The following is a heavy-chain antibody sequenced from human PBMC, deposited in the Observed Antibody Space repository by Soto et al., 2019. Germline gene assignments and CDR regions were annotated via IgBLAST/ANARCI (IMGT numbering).Heavy chain of an antibody. CDR1: GYTFTTYG. CDR2: ISGSTDNT. CDR3: AGGVSIDYNWFDP. J-gene: IGHJ5*02. Sequence: QVQLVQSGAEVKKPGASVKVSCKASGYTFTTYGINWVRQAPGQGLEWMGWISGSTDNTEYAQKFQGRLTMTTDTSRTTAYMDLRSLRSDDTAVYYCAGGVSIDYNWFDPWGQGTLVTVSS. D-gene: IGHD3-9*01. V-gene: IGHV1-18*01.